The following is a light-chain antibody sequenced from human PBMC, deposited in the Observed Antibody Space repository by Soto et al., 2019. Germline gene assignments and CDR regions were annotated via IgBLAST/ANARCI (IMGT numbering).Light chain of an antibody. V-gene: IGLV2-23*01. CDR1: SSDVGSYNL. Sequence: QSALTQPASVSGSPGQSITISCTGTSSDVGSYNLVSCYQQHPGKAPKLMIYEGSKRPSGVSNRFSGSKSGNTASLTISGLQAEDEADYYCCSYAASSTPYVVFGGGTKLTVL. CDR3: CSYAASSTPYVV. CDR2: EGS. J-gene: IGLJ2*01.